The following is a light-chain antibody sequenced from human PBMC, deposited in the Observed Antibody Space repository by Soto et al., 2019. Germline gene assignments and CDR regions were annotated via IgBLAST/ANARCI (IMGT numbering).Light chain of an antibody. V-gene: IGKV3-11*01. CDR1: RSVSSY. Sequence: EIVLTQSPATLSLSPGERATLSCRASRSVSSYLAWYQQKPGQALRLLIYDASNRAAGIPARFSGSGSGTDLTLTNSRLEPEDFALYYCQQGSNWYTFGQGTKLEIK. CDR3: QQGSNWYT. J-gene: IGKJ2*01. CDR2: DAS.